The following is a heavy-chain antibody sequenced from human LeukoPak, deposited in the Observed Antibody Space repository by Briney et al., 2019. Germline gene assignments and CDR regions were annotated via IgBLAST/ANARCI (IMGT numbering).Heavy chain of an antibody. Sequence: SETLSLTCTVSGGSISTYYWSWIRQPPGKGLEWIGFIYYSGSTNYSPFLKSRVTISVDTSKNQFSLRLSSVTAADTAVYYCARGWSSTTVLFDNWGQGTLVTLPS. D-gene: IGHD2-2*01. J-gene: IGHJ4*02. V-gene: IGHV4-59*08. CDR1: GGSISTYY. CDR2: IYYSGST. CDR3: ARGWSSTTVLFDN.